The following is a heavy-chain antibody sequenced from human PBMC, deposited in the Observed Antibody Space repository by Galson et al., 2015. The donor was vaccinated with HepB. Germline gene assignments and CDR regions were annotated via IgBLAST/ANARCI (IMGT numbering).Heavy chain of an antibody. Sequence: SVKVSCKASGYILTSYYIYWVRQAPGQGLEWMGIINPSGGSPTYAQKFQGRVTLTSDTSARTVYMELSRLRSEDSAVYYCARVGAGTLDYWGQGALVTVSS. D-gene: IGHD6-13*01. V-gene: IGHV1-46*03. J-gene: IGHJ4*02. CDR3: ARVGAGTLDY. CDR1: GYILTSYY. CDR2: INPSGGSP.